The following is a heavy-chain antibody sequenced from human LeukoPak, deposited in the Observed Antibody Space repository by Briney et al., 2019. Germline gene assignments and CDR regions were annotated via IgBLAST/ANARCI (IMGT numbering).Heavy chain of an antibody. CDR2: INPNSGGT. CDR1: GYTFTGYY. CDR3: AREGSYYGSGSHY. J-gene: IGHJ4*02. V-gene: IGHV1-2*02. D-gene: IGHD3-10*01. Sequence: ASVKVSCKASGYTFTGYYMHWVRQAPGQGLEWMGWINPNSGGTNYAQKFQGRVTMTRDTSISTAYMELSRLRSDDTAVYYCAREGSYYGSGSHYWGQGTLVTVSS.